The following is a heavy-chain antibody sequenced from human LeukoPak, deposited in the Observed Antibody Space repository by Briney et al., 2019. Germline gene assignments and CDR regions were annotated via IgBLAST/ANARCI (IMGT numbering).Heavy chain of an antibody. V-gene: IGHV1-3*01. CDR1: GYTFTSYA. Sequence: EASVKVSCKASGYTFTSYAMHWVRQAPGQRLEWMGWINAGNGNTKYSQKFQGRVTITRDTSASTAYMELSSLRSEDTAVYYCARDLFEYSSSLTYYYYGMDVWGQGTTVTVSS. CDR3: ARDLFEYSSSLTYYYYGMDV. CDR2: INAGNGNT. J-gene: IGHJ6*02. D-gene: IGHD6-6*01.